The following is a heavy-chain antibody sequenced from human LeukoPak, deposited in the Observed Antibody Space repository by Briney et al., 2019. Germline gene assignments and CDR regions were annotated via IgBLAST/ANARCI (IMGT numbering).Heavy chain of an antibody. V-gene: IGHV1-18*01. Sequence: ASVKVSCKASGYTFTRYGVTWVRQAPGQGLEWMGWISPYKGNTNYAQKFQGRVTMTEDTSTDTAYMELSSLRSEDTAVYYCATGGYYYDSSGYLIDYWGQGTLVTVSS. CDR3: ATGGYYYDSSGYLIDY. CDR1: GYTFTRYG. CDR2: ISPYKGNT. J-gene: IGHJ4*02. D-gene: IGHD3-22*01.